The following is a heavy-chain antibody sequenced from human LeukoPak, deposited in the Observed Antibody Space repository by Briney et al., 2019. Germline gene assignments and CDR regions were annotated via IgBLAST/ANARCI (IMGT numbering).Heavy chain of an antibody. CDR1: GFPFNTYA. CDR3: TRDSALLGVAFDL. J-gene: IGHJ3*01. Sequence: GGSLRLSCSASGFPFNTYAIHWVRQAPGKGLEYVAGISSNGDDTDFADSAKGRFTISRDDSKSTLFLQMNSLRAEDTAVYFCTRDSALLGVAFDLWGQGTVVTVSS. D-gene: IGHD2-15*01. CDR2: ISSNGDDT. V-gene: IGHV3-64D*06.